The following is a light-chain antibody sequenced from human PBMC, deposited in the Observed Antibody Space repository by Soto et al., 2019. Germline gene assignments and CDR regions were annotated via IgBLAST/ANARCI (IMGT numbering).Light chain of an antibody. CDR2: KAS. J-gene: IGKJ1*01. CDR1: QSISSW. CDR3: QQYNSYST. V-gene: IGKV1-5*03. Sequence: DMQMTQSPSTLSASVGDRVTITCRASQSISSWLAWYKQKPGKAPKLLIYKASSLESGVPSRLSGSGSGTEFTLTISSMKPDDFATYYCQQYNSYSTFGHGTKVDI.